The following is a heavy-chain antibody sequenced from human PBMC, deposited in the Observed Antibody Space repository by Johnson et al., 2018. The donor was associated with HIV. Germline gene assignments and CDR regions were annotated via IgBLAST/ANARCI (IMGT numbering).Heavy chain of an antibody. CDR3: ARTIAVVILDAFDM. D-gene: IGHD3-22*01. CDR1: GFTFDDYG. J-gene: IGHJ3*02. V-gene: IGHV3-20*04. CDR2: INWNGGSI. Sequence: VQLVESGGGVIRPGGSLRLSCAASGFTFDDYGMSWVRQAPGKGLEWVSGINWNGGSIGYADSVKGRFTLSRDNAMNSLYLQMNSLRVEDTALYYCARTIAVVILDAFDMWGQGTMVTVSS.